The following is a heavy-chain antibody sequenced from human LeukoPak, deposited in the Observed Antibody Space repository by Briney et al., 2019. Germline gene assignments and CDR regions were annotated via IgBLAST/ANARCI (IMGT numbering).Heavy chain of an antibody. D-gene: IGHD6-6*01. CDR1: GYTFTGYY. CDR2: INPNSGGT. Sequence: GASVKVSCKASGYTFTGYYMHWVRQAPGQGLEWMGWINPNSGGTNYAQKFHGRVTMTRDTSISTAYMELSRLRSDDTAVYYCARDGVGSSSSLTLGYWGQGTLVTVSS. CDR3: ARDGVGSSSSLTLGY. J-gene: IGHJ4*02. V-gene: IGHV1-2*02.